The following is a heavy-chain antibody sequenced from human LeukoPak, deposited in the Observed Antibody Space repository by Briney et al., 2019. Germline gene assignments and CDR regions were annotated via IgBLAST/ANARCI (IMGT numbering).Heavy chain of an antibody. CDR2: IIPIFGTA. J-gene: IGHJ5*02. D-gene: IGHD3-22*01. CDR3: ARAPRSGTRNWFDP. CDR1: GGTFSSYA. Sequence: ASVKVSCKASGGTFSSYAISWVRQAPGQGLEWMGGIIPIFGTANYAQKFQGRVTITADESTSTAYMELSSLRSEDTAVYYCARAPRSGTRNWFDPWGQGTPVTVSS. V-gene: IGHV1-69*13.